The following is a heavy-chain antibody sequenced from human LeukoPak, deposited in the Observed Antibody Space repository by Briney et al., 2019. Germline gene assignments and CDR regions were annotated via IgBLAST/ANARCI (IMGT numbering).Heavy chain of an antibody. V-gene: IGHV3-7*01. CDR1: GFIFSRYW. Sequence: GGSLRLSCAASGFIFSRYWMNWVRQAPGKGLEWVADIKQDGGEKYYVDSVKGRFTISRDNAKNSLYLQMNSLSAEDTAVYYCATAGNYRFDFWGQGTLVIVSS. D-gene: IGHD4-11*01. CDR2: IKQDGGEK. CDR3: ATAGNYRFDF. J-gene: IGHJ4*02.